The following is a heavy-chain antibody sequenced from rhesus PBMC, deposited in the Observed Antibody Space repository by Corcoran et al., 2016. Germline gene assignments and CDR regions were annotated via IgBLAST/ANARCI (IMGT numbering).Heavy chain of an antibody. J-gene: IGHJ4*01. V-gene: IGHV1-111*02. CDR1: GYTFTDYY. Sequence: EVQLVQSGAEVKKPGASVKISCKASGYTFTDYYVHWVRQAPGKGLEWMGRVDPEDGEAIHTQKFQDRVTLTADTSTDTAYMELSSLRSEDTAVYYCARGYCIGSDCYAYFDYWGQGVLVTVSS. D-gene: IGHD2-21*01. CDR2: VDPEDGEA. CDR3: ARGYCIGSDCYAYFDY.